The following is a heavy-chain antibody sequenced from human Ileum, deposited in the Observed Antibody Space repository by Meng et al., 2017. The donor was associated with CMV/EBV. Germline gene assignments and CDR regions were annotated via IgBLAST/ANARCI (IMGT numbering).Heavy chain of an antibody. J-gene: IGHJ4*02. CDR2: IYWDEDK. D-gene: IGHD3-16*01. CDR3: ARSLYYSSYYFDY. CDR1: GFSFSTRGVG. V-gene: IGHV2-5*02. Sequence: HIPWKDAGPTLGKPTQTLTLTCTFSGFSFSTRGVGVGWIRQPPGKALEWLALIYWDEDKGYSPSLKRRLTITKDTSKNQVVLTMTNVDPVDTATYFCARSLYYSSYYFDYWGQGTLVTVAS.